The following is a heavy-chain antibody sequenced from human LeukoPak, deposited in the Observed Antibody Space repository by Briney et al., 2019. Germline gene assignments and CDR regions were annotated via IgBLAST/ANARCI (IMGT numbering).Heavy chain of an antibody. J-gene: IGHJ6*03. V-gene: IGHV3-23*01. CDR2: ISGSGGST. CDR1: GFTFSSYA. CDR3: AREMRQGSGSYYYYYYMDV. D-gene: IGHD3-10*01. Sequence: GGSLRLSCAASGFTFSSYAMSWVRQAPGKGLEWVSAISGSGGSTYYADSVKGRFTISRDNSKNTLYLQMNSLRAEDTAVYYCAREMRQGSGSYYYYYYMDVWGKGTPVTVSS.